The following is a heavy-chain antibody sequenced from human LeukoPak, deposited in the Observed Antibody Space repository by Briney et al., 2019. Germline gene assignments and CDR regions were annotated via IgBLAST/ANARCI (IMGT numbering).Heavy chain of an antibody. CDR2: ISYDGSNK. CDR3: AKDPKRGYSGYYFDY. D-gene: IGHD5-12*01. CDR1: GFTFSSYG. J-gene: IGHJ4*02. V-gene: IGHV3-30*18. Sequence: GRSLRLSCAASGFTFSSYGMHWVRQAPGKGLEWVAVISYDGSNKYYADSVKGRFTVSRDNSKTTLYLQMNSLRAEDTAVYYCAKDPKRGYSGYYFDYWGQGTLVTVSS.